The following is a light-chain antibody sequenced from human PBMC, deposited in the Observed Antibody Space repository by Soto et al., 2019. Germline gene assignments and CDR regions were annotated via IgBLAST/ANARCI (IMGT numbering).Light chain of an antibody. CDR1: QSVRDSY. V-gene: IGKV3-20*01. CDR3: QQYGSSPGT. Sequence: EIVLTQPPGTLSLSPGERATLSCRASQSVRDSYLAWYQQKPGQAPSLLIYDTSTRATGIPDRFIGSGSGTDFALTISRVEPEDFAMYFCQQYGSSPGTFGQGTKVEIK. CDR2: DTS. J-gene: IGKJ1*01.